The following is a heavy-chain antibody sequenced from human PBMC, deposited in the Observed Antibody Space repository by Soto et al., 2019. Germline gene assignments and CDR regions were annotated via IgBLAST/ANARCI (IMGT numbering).Heavy chain of an antibody. D-gene: IGHD2-2*01. CDR2: ISGFGDST. V-gene: IGHV3-23*01. CDR3: AKDAVVVVPAVIRNWFDP. J-gene: IGHJ5*02. Sequence: GGSLRLSCTASGFTFSTSAMNWVRQAPGKGLEWVSGISGFGDSTYYADSVKGRFTISRDNSENTLYLQMNSLRAEDTAVYFCAKDAVVVVPAVIRNWFDPWGQGTQVTVSS. CDR1: GFTFSTSA.